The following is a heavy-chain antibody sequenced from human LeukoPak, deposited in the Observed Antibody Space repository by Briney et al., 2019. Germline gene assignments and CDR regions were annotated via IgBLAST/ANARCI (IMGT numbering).Heavy chain of an antibody. Sequence: GGSLRLSCAASGFTFSSYAMSWVRQAPGKGLEWVSAISGSGGSTYYADSVKGRFTISRDNSKNTLYLQMNSLRAEDTAVYYCAKRRGSYNSPSPYYFDYWGQGTLVTVSS. V-gene: IGHV3-23*01. J-gene: IGHJ4*02. CDR1: GFTFSSYA. CDR2: ISGSGGST. CDR3: AKRRGSYNSPSPYYFDY. D-gene: IGHD1-26*01.